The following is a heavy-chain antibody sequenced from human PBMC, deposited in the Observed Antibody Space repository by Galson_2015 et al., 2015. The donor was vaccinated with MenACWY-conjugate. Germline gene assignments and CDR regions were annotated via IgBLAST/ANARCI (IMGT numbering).Heavy chain of an antibody. CDR1: GFTISSYW. Sequence: LRLSCAAPGFTISSYWLTWVRQAPGKGLEWVANIKQDGSATYYVDSVKGRFTISRDNAKNSLYLQVSSLRVEHTAVYYCTRQPESYSHGMDVWGQGTTVAVSS. V-gene: IGHV3-7*03. D-gene: IGHD2-21*01. J-gene: IGHJ6*02. CDR2: IKQDGSAT. CDR3: TRQPESYSHGMDV.